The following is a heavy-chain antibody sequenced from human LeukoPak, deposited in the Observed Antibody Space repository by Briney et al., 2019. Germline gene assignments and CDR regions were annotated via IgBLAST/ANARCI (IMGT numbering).Heavy chain of an antibody. CDR3: ASTPGYSSGSSSFDY. CDR1: GFTFSSYA. J-gene: IGHJ4*02. V-gene: IGHV3-21*01. D-gene: IGHD6-19*01. Sequence: GGSLRLSCAASGFTFSSYAMSWVRQAPGKGLEWVSSISSSSSYIYYADSVKGRFTISRDNAKNSLYLQMNSLRAEDTAVYYCASTPGYSSGSSSFDYWGPGTLVTVSS. CDR2: ISSSSSYI.